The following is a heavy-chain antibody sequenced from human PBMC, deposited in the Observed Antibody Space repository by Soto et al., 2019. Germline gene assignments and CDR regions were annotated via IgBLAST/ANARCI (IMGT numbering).Heavy chain of an antibody. V-gene: IGHV1-3*01. Sequence: ASVKVSCKASGYTFTSYDMHWVRQAPGQRLEWMGWINAANGDTKYSPKFQGRVTITRDTSASTAYMELSRLRSEDTAVYYCVRRMVPATGIDWFDPWGQGTLVTVSS. D-gene: IGHD2-8*01. CDR3: VRRMVPATGIDWFDP. CDR2: INAANGDT. J-gene: IGHJ5*02. CDR1: GYTFTSYD.